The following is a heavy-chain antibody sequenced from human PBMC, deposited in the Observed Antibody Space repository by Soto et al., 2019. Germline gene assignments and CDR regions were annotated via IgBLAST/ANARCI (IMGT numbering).Heavy chain of an antibody. J-gene: IGHJ6*02. CDR3: ARSAQLSIAAPYYYYGMDV. CDR1: GGTFSSYA. D-gene: IGHD6-6*01. Sequence: GASVKVSCKASGGTFSSYAISWVRQAPGQGLEWMGGIIPIFGTANYAQKFQGRVTITADESTSTAYMELSSLRSEDTAVYYCARSAQLSIAAPYYYYGMDVWGQGTTVTVSS. CDR2: IIPIFGTA. V-gene: IGHV1-69*13.